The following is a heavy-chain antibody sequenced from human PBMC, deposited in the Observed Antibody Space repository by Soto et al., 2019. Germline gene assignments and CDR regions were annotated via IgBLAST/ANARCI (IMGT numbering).Heavy chain of an antibody. CDR3: ARYCSGGSCYDNAFDI. D-gene: IGHD2-15*01. Sequence: GGSLRLSCAASGFTFSSYSMNWVRQAPGKGLEWVSSISSSSSYIYYADSVKGRFTISRDNAKNSLYLQMNSLRAEDTAVYYCARYCSGGSCYDNAFDIWGQGTMVTVSS. J-gene: IGHJ3*02. CDR1: GFTFSSYS. V-gene: IGHV3-21*01. CDR2: ISSSSSYI.